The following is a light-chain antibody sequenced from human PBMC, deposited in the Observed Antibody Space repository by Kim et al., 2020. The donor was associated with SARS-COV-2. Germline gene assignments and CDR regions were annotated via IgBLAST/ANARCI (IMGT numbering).Light chain of an antibody. V-gene: IGKV3-20*01. Sequence: EIVLTQSPGTLSLSLGETATLSCWASQSIRNNYLAWYQQRPGQSPRVLIFAASTRATGISDKFSGGGSGTHFTLTISRLEAGDSAVYYCQQYGTSPLTFGGGTKLEIK. CDR1: QSIRNNY. CDR2: AAS. CDR3: QQYGTSPLT. J-gene: IGKJ4*01.